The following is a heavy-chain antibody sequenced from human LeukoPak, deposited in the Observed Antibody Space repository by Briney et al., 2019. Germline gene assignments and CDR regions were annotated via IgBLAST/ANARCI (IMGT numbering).Heavy chain of an antibody. CDR2: TI. J-gene: IGHJ4*02. D-gene: IGHD6-19*01. CDR3: ARDGGSGWSFDY. Sequence: GGSLRLSCAASRFTFSDYYMNWIRQAPGKGLEWVYTISYADSVRGRFTISRDNTENSLYLQMDSLTAEDTAVYYCARDGGSGWSFDYWGQGILVAVSS. V-gene: IGHV3-11*01. CDR1: RFTFSDYY.